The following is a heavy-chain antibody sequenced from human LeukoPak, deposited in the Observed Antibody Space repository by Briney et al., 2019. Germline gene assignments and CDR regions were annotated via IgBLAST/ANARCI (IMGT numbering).Heavy chain of an antibody. CDR2: INDNGSTR. Sequence: PGGSLRLSCAASGFTFSSYAMSWVRQAPGKGLEWVSGINDNGSTRFYAASVKGRFTSSRDNPKNTLYLQMIGLRVEDTAVYYCAKDLQTWPRFPDYWGRGTLVTVSS. CDR1: GFTFSSYA. CDR3: AKDLQTWPRFPDY. D-gene: IGHD5-12*01. J-gene: IGHJ4*02. V-gene: IGHV3-23*01.